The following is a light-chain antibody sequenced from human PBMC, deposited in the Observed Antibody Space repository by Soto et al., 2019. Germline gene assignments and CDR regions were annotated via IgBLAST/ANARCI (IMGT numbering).Light chain of an antibody. J-gene: IGKJ3*01. CDR1: ESVHRN. CDR3: QHYSNLPPT. Sequence: EMVMTQSPATLSVSPGERVTLSCRASESVHRNLAWYQQKPGQGPSLLIYYASTRVTGVPDRFSGSGSGTEFTLTISSLQSEDFGVYYCQHYSNLPPTFGPGNKLEIK. CDR2: YAS. V-gene: IGKV3-15*01.